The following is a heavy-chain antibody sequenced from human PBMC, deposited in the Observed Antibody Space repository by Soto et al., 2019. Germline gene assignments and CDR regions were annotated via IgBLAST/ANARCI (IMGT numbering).Heavy chain of an antibody. J-gene: IGHJ3*02. CDR2: IYYSGST. CDR1: GGSISSGDYY. Sequence: SETLSLSCTVSGGSISSGDYYWSWIRQPPGKGLEWIGYIYYSGSTYYNPSLKSRVTISVDTSKNQFSLELSSVTAADTAVYYCAREGRREDAFDIWGQGTMVTVSS. CDR3: AREGRREDAFDI. V-gene: IGHV4-30-4*01.